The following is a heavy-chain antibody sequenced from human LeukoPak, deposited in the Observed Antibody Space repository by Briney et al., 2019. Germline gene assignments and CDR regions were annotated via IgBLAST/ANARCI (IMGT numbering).Heavy chain of an antibody. CDR3: ARYGDYGGFDY. CDR1: GGSISSGGYS. V-gene: IGHV4-30-2*01. CDR2: IYHSGST. Sequence: PSETLSLTCAVSGGSISSGGYSWSWIRQPPGKGLEWIGYIYHSGSTYYNPSLKSRVTISVDRSKNQFSLKLSSVTAADTAVYYCARYGDYGGFDYWGQGTLVTVSS. J-gene: IGHJ4*02. D-gene: IGHD4-17*01.